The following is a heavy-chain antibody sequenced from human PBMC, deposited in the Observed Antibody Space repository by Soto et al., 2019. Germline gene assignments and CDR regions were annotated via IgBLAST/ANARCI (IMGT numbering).Heavy chain of an antibody. CDR3: AREVAADGTFREDVFDI. CDR1: GGTFSNHA. D-gene: IGHD6-13*01. CDR2: IIPIFTTT. V-gene: IGHV1-69*12. J-gene: IGHJ3*02. Sequence: QVRLVQSGAEVKKPGSSVKVSCKASGGTFSNHAINWVRQAPGQGLEWMGRIIPIFTTTDYAQRFQGRVTITADESTITAYMELSSLKHDDTAVYYCAREVAADGTFREDVFDIWGQGTMVTVSS.